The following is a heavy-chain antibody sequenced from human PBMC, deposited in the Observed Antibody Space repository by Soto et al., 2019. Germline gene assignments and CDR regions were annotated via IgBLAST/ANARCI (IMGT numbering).Heavy chain of an antibody. V-gene: IGHV4-38-2*01. Sequence: TLSLTCGVSGYSITSGFYWGWVRQSPGKGLEWIGSISYSAKTFYNPSLASRLSIAVDTSMNQFSLRLTSVTAADTALYYCTRGAGAPWVRFDSWGQGTLVTVS. CDR1: GYSITSGFY. D-gene: IGHD3-22*01. CDR3: TRGAGAPWVRFDS. J-gene: IGHJ4*02. CDR2: ISYSAKT.